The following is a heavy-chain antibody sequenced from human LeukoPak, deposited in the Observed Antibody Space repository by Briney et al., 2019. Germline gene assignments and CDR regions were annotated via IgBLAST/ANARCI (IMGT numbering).Heavy chain of an antibody. CDR3: AGEYRSPDY. Sequence: ASVKVSCKAFGYSFTGYSMHWVRQAPVQGLEWMGWINPNRGGTIYAQKFQGRVTMTRDTSISTAYMELSRLRYDDTAVYYCAGEYRSPDYWGQGTLVTVSS. CDR2: INPNRGGT. V-gene: IGHV1-2*02. J-gene: IGHJ4*02. D-gene: IGHD6-19*01. CDR1: GYSFTGYS.